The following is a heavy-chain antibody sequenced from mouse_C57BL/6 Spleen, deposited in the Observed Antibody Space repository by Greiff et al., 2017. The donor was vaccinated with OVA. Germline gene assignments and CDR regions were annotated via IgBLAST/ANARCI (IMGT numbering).Heavy chain of an antibody. D-gene: IGHD2-3*01. CDR3: ARCGDGYPAY. J-gene: IGHJ3*01. V-gene: IGHV1-26*01. CDR1: GYTFTDYY. CDR2: INPNNGGT. Sequence: EVQLQQSGPELVKPGASVKISCKASGYTFTDYYMNWVKQSHGKSLEWIGDINPNNGGTSYNQKFKGKATLTVDKSSSTAYMELRSLTSEDSAVYYCARCGDGYPAYWGQGTLVTVSA.